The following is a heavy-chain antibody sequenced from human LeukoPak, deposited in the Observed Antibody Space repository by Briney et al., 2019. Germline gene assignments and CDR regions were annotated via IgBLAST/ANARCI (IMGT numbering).Heavy chain of an antibody. J-gene: IGHJ4*02. CDR3: TRGKYDGSGYPNFDY. CDR1: SGCISRGGYY. CDR2: ILQSGSP. V-gene: IGHV4-30-4*01. D-gene: IGHD3-22*01. Sequence: LHTLSLTCRGPSGCISRGGYYRCWIREPPWTGLEWPGYILQSGSPYYYPSLKSRVSMSVDTSNNQCSLNLNSVTAADTAVYYCTRGKYDGSGYPNFDYWGQGTLVSVSS.